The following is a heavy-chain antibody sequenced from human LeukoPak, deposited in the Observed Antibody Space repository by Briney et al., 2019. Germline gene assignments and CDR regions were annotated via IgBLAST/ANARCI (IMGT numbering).Heavy chain of an antibody. CDR2: IIPIFGTA. V-gene: IGHV1-69*05. Sequence: SVKVSCKASGGTFSSYAISWVRQAPGQGLEWMGGIIPIFGTANYAQKFQGRVTITTDESTSTAYMELSSLRSEDTAVYYCASSYFDWLRPNYYYYYYMDVWDKGTTVTVSS. D-gene: IGHD3-9*01. CDR3: ASSYFDWLRPNYYYYYYMDV. CDR1: GGTFSSYA. J-gene: IGHJ6*03.